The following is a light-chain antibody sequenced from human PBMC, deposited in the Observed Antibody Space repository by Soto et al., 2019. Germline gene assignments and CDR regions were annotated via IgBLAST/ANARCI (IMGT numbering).Light chain of an antibody. CDR3: QHFRP. J-gene: IGKJ1*01. Sequence: DIQMTQSPSTLSASVGDRVTITCRAGQSLSGWLAWYQQKPGKAPKLLIYQLSRLKSGVPSRFSGSGSGTEFTLTISSLQPDDFATYYCQHFRPFGQGTKVEIQ. V-gene: IGKV1-5*03. CDR2: QLS. CDR1: QSLSGW.